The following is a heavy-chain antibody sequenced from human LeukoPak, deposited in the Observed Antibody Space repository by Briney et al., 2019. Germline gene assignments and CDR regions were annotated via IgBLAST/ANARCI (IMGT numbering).Heavy chain of an antibody. CDR2: INHSGST. Sequence: SETLSLTCAVYGGSFSGYYWSWIRQPPRKGLEWIGEINHSGSTNYNPSLKSRVTISVDTSKNQFSLKLSSVTAADTAVYYCARDDFWSGSSDYWGQGTLVTVSS. CDR3: ARDDFWSGSSDY. D-gene: IGHD3-3*01. CDR1: GGSFSGYY. V-gene: IGHV4-34*01. J-gene: IGHJ4*02.